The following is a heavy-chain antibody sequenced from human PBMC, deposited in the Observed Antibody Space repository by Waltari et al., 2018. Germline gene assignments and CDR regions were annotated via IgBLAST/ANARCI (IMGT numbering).Heavy chain of an antibody. CDR2: ISSRSSFI. CDR3: ARAVRPLAIGSGYFDV. V-gene: IGHV3-21*01. D-gene: IGHD2-15*01. J-gene: IGHJ2*01. Sequence: YTTSWVRQAPGKGLEWVSSISSRSSFITYADSVKGRFSISRDDAKNSLSLQMNSLRDADTAVYYCARAVRPLAIGSGYFDVWGRGTLVTVSS. CDR1: YT.